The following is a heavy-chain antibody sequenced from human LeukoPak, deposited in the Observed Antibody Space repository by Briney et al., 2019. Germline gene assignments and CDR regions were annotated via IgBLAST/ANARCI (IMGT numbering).Heavy chain of an antibody. CDR2: IYSSGNT. CDR1: GGSITSYY. Sequence: SETLSLTCTVSGGSITSYYWSWIRQPAGKGLEWIGRIYSSGNTYYNPSPNSRVTMSVDTSKNQFSLKLTSVTAADTAVYYCARDHYYYDSSGYYLLDYWGQGTLVTVSS. CDR3: ARDHYYYDSSGYYLLDY. V-gene: IGHV4-4*07. D-gene: IGHD3-22*01. J-gene: IGHJ4*02.